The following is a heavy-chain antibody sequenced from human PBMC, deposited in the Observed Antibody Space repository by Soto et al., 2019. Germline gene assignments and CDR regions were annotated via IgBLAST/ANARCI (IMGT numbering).Heavy chain of an antibody. CDR2: INAGNGNT. CDR3: AKDGGRDGYFGNWFDP. V-gene: IGHV1-3*01. CDR1: GYTFTSYA. D-gene: IGHD5-12*01. J-gene: IGHJ5*02. Sequence: ASVKVSCKASGYTFTSYAMHWVRQAPGQRLEWMGWINAGNGNTNYAQKFQGRVTITADESTTTAYMELSSLGSDDTAVYYCAKDGGRDGYFGNWFDPWGQGTLVTVSS.